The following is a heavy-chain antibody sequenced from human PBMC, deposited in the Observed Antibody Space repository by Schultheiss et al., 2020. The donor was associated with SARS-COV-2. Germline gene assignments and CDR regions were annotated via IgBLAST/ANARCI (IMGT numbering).Heavy chain of an antibody. J-gene: IGHJ2*01. CDR2: INHSGST. D-gene: IGHD3-22*01. Sequence: SETLSLTCTVSGDSISSGGYYWTWIRQHPGKGLEWIGEINHSGSTNYNPSLKSRVTISVDTSKNQFSLKLSSVTAADTAVYYCARDRNYYDSSGWYFDLWGRGTLVTVSS. V-gene: IGHV4-61*08. CDR3: ARDRNYYDSSGWYFDL. CDR1: GDSISSGGYY.